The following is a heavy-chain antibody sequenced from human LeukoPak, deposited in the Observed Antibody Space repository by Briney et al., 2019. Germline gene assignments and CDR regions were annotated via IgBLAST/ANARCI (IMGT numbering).Heavy chain of an antibody. Sequence: SETLSLTCTVSGGSISSSSYYWGWVRQPPGKGQEWIANIYYSGSTYYSPSLRSRVTISVDTSKNQFSLKLTSVTAADTAVYYCARHASVSGNWPRPLDYWGQGSLVTVSS. J-gene: IGHJ4*02. CDR3: ARHASVSGNWPRPLDY. CDR2: IYYSGST. V-gene: IGHV4-39*01. CDR1: GGSISSSSYY. D-gene: IGHD3-3*01.